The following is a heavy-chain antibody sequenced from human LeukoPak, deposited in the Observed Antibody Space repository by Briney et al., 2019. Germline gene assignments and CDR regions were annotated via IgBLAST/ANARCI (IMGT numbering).Heavy chain of an antibody. CDR1: GYTFTSYD. CDR2: MNPNSGNT. J-gene: IGHJ4*02. Sequence: ASVKVSCKASGYTFTSYDINWVRQATGQGLEWMGRMNPNSGNTGYAQKFQGRVTITRNTSISTAYMELSSLRSEDTAVYYCARGSSYSSSWYYFDYWGQGTLVTVSS. CDR3: ARGSSYSSSWYYFDY. D-gene: IGHD6-13*01. V-gene: IGHV1-8*03.